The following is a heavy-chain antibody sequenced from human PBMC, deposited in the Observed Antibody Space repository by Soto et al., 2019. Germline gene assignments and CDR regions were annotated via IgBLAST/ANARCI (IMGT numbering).Heavy chain of an antibody. V-gene: IGHV3-23*01. D-gene: IGHD3-9*01. CDR3: AKVPRDFAWLLGLDYFDY. Sequence: GGSLRLSCAASGFTFDTNGMTWVRQAPGKGLEWVSAISAAGGTTYYADPVKGRFTISRDNSKNMLYLQMNSLRAEDTAVYYCAKVPRDFAWLLGLDYFDYWGQGTPVTVSS. CDR1: GFTFDTNG. CDR2: ISAAGGTT. J-gene: IGHJ4*02.